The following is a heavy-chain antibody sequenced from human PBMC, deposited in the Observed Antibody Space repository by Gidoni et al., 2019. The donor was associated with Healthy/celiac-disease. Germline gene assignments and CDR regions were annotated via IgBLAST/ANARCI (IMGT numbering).Heavy chain of an antibody. CDR2: IIPIFGTA. J-gene: IGHJ5*02. Sequence: QVQLVQSGAEVKKPGSSVKVSCKASGGTFSSYAISWVRQAPGQGLEWMGGIIPIFGTANYAQKFQGRVTITADESTSTAYMELSSLRSEDTAVYYCARSAYCGGDCQALRWFDPWGQGTLVTVSS. D-gene: IGHD2-21*01. V-gene: IGHV1-69*01. CDR1: GGTFSSYA. CDR3: ARSAYCGGDCQALRWFDP.